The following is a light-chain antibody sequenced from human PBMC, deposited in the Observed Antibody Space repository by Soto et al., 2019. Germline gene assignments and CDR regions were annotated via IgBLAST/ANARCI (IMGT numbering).Light chain of an antibody. V-gene: IGKV1-6*01. Sequence: AIQMTQSPSSLSASVGDRVAISCRASQDIRNTLAWYQQKPGEAPKLLIFAASNLQSGVPSRFSGSGSGTDFTLTISSLQPEDFATYSCQQSYNSPQTFGRGTKVDIK. CDR3: QQSYNSPQT. CDR2: AAS. J-gene: IGKJ1*01. CDR1: QDIRNT.